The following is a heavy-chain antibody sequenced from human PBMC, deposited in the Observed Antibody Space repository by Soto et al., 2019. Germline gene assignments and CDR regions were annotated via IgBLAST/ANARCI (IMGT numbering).Heavy chain of an antibody. D-gene: IGHD6-13*01. V-gene: IGHV1-18*01. CDR1: GYTFTSYG. Sequence: ASVKVSCKASGYTFTSYGISWVRQASGQGLEWMGWISAYNGNTNYAQKLQGRVTMTTDTSTSTAYMELRSLRSDDTAVYYCARDSYISSWYEYNWFDPWGQGTLVTV. J-gene: IGHJ5*02. CDR3: ARDSYISSWYEYNWFDP. CDR2: ISAYNGNT.